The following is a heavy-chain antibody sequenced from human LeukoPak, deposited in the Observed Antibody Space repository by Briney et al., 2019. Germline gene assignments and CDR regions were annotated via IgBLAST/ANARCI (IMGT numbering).Heavy chain of an antibody. CDR2: ISYSGST. J-gene: IGHJ5*02. Sequence: PSETLSLTCTVSGGPLNNYYWSWIRQPPGKGLEWVGYISYSGSTNYSPSLESRVTISIDTSKKQFSLNLRSVTAADTAVYYCARDLFAQTTGTLHLWGQGTLVTVS. CDR3: ARDLFAQTTGTLHL. CDR1: GGPLNNYY. V-gene: IGHV4-59*01. D-gene: IGHD1-1*01.